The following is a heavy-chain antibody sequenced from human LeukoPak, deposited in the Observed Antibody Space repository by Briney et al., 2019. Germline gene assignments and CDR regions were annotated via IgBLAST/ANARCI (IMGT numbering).Heavy chain of an antibody. Sequence: AGGSLRLSCAASGFTFSSYGMHGVRQAPGKGLEWVAVIWYDGSNKYYADSVKGRFTISRDNSKNTLYLQMNSLRAEDTAVYYCARDGPDSSSLDYWGQGTLVTVSS. D-gene: IGHD6-13*01. CDR3: ARDGPDSSSLDY. V-gene: IGHV3-33*01. CDR2: IWYDGSNK. J-gene: IGHJ4*02. CDR1: GFTFSSYG.